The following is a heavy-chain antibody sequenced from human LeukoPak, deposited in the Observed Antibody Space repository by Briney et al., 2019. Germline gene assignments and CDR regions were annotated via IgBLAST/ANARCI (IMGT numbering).Heavy chain of an antibody. D-gene: IGHD1-26*01. V-gene: IGHV4-59*01. CDR3: ASLYSGSYDTGSFDYFNY. J-gene: IGHJ4*02. CDR1: GGSISSYY. CDR2: MYYSGST. Sequence: KPSETLSLTCTVSGGSISSYYWSWIRQPPGKGLEWIGYMYYSGSTNYNPSLKSRVTISVDTSKNQFSLKLSSVTAADTAVYYCASLYSGSYDTGSFDYFNYWGQGTLVTVSS.